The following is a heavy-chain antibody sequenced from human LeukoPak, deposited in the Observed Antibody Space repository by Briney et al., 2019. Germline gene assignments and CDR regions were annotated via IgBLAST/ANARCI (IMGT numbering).Heavy chain of an antibody. V-gene: IGHV3-7*01. D-gene: IGHD1-26*01. CDR3: ARDDGSYSRSPGFDY. CDR1: RFTFSNYW. J-gene: IGHJ4*02. Sequence: GGSLRLSCAASRFTFSNYWMSWVRQAPGKGLEWVANIKQDGSEKYYVDSVKGRFTISRDNAKNSLYLQMNSLRAEDTAVYYCARDDGSYSRSPGFDYWGQGTLVTVSS. CDR2: IKQDGSEK.